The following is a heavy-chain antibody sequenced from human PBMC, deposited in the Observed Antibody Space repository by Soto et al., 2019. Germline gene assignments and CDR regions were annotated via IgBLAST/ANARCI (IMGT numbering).Heavy chain of an antibody. V-gene: IGHV1-46*01. J-gene: IGHJ6*02. CDR3: ARSQTIAAALSMDV. CDR1: GYTLTSSN. CDR2: INPNDNSA. Sequence: ASVKVSCKASGYTLTSSNMYWLRQSPGQGLEWMGIINPNDNSATYAQKFEGRVTMTSDTSTSTVYMELSSLRSEDTAIYFCARSQTIAAALSMDVWGQGTTVTVSS. D-gene: IGHD6-13*01.